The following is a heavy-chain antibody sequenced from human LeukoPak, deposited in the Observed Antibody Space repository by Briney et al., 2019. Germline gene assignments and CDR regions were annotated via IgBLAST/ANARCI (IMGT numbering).Heavy chain of an antibody. Sequence: GGSLRLSCAASGFTFSSYGMHWVRQAPGKGLELVAFIRYDGSNKYYADSVKGRFTISRDNSKNTLYLQMNSLRAEDTAVYYCARGDRYYFDYWGQGTLVTVSS. CDR3: ARGDRYYFDY. CDR2: IRYDGSNK. CDR1: GFTFSSYG. J-gene: IGHJ4*02. V-gene: IGHV3-30*02.